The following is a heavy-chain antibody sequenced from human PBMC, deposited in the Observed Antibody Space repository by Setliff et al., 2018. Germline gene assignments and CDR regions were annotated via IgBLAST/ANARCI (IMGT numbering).Heavy chain of an antibody. D-gene: IGHD1-26*01. CDR3: ARSPSSGAYWNPRPFYSDY. CDR2: ISPSGST. V-gene: IGHV4-61*09. Sequence: ASITSGGFYWTWIRQPAGKGLEWIGHISPSGSTTYNPSVKSRVTISLDTSKNHFSLKLDSVTAADTALYYCARSPSSGAYWNPRPFYSDYWARGTLVTVSS. CDR1: ASITSGGFY. J-gene: IGHJ4*02.